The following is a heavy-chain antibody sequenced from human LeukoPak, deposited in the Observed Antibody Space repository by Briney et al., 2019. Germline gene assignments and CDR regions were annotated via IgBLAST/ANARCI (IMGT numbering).Heavy chain of an antibody. V-gene: IGHV4-39*01. CDR3: ARLYYDSSGYYTAPVRYFDY. Sequence: PSETLSLTCTVSGGSISSSSYYWGWIRQPPGKRLEWIGSIYYSGSTYYNPSLKSRVTISVDTSKNQFSLKLSSVTAADTAVYYCARLYYDSSGYYTAPVRYFDYWGQGTLVTVSS. J-gene: IGHJ4*02. D-gene: IGHD3-22*01. CDR2: IYYSGST. CDR1: GGSISSSSYY.